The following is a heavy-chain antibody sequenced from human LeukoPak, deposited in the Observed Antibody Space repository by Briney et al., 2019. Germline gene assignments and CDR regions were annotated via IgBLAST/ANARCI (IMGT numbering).Heavy chain of an antibody. J-gene: IGHJ5*02. CDR1: GYSFTSYW. CDR3: ARTEYRRSRALPP. CDR2: IYPGDSDT. Sequence: GESLKISCKGSGYSFTSYWIGWVRQMPGKGLEWMGIIYPGDSDTRYSPSFQGQVTISADKSISTAYLPWRSLQASGPDMYYCARTEYRRSRALPPGEQGTLVTVSS. V-gene: IGHV5-51*01. D-gene: IGHD6-6*01.